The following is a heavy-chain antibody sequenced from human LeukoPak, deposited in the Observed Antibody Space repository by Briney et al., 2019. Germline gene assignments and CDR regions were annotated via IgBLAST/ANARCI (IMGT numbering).Heavy chain of an antibody. CDR1: GYTFTSYY. V-gene: IGHV1-46*01. Sequence: ASVKVSCKASGYTFTSYYMHWVRQAPGQGLEWMGIINPSGGSTSYAQKFQGRVTMTRDTSTSTVYMELRSLRSDDTAVYYCARATGDYIVVVPAAISSPWFDPWGQGTLVTVSS. CDR3: ARATGDYIVVVPAAISSPWFDP. CDR2: INPSGGST. D-gene: IGHD2-2*01. J-gene: IGHJ5*02.